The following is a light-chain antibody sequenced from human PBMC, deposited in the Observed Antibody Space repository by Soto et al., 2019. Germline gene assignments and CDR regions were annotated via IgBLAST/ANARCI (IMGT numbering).Light chain of an antibody. CDR3: AGWEYRLSCGV. Sequence: QSVLTQPPSASGTPGQRVTISCSGSSSNIGSNYVYWYQQLPGTAPKLLIYRNNQRPSGVPDRFSGSKSGTSASLAISGPRVRGWGYFFCAGWEYRLSCGVFGGGTKLTVL. V-gene: IGLV1-47*01. J-gene: IGLJ2*01. CDR1: SSNIGSNY. CDR2: RNN.